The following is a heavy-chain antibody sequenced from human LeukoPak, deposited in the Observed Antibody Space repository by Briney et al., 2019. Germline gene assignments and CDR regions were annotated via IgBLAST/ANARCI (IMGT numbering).Heavy chain of an antibody. V-gene: IGHV1-8*01. CDR1: GYTFTNYD. D-gene: IGHD4-17*01. CDR2: MNPNSGNT. Sequence: ASVKVSCKASGYTFTNYDINWVRQAPGQGLEWMGWMNPNSGNTGFAQKFQGRLTMTRDTSISTAYVELSSLGPEDTAIYYCARDRPLEVTTAHFDCWGQGTLVTVSS. CDR3: ARDRPLEVTTAHFDC. J-gene: IGHJ4*02.